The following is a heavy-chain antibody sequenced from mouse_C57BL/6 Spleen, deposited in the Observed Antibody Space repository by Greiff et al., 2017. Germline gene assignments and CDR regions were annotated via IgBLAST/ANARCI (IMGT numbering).Heavy chain of an antibody. CDR3: VRPVYYCNYQAMDY. D-gene: IGHD2-1*01. J-gene: IGHJ4*01. V-gene: IGHV10-1*01. Sequence: VNDRFTISRDDSESMLYLQMDNLKTEDTAMYYCVRPVYYCNYQAMDYWGQGTSVTVSS.